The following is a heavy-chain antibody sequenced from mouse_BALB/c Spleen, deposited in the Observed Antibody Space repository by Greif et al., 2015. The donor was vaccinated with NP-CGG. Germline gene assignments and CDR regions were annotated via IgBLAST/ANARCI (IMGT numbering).Heavy chain of an antibody. V-gene: IGHV14-3*02. J-gene: IGHJ2*01. CDR3: ARGGNYEDYFDY. D-gene: IGHD2-1*01. Sequence: EVQLVESGAELVKPGASVKLSCTASGFNIKDTYMHWVKQRPEQGLEWIGRIDPANGNTKYDPKFQGKATITADTSSNTAYLQLSSLTSEDTAVYYCARGGNYEDYFDYWGQGTTLTVSS. CDR2: IDPANGNT. CDR1: GFNIKDTY.